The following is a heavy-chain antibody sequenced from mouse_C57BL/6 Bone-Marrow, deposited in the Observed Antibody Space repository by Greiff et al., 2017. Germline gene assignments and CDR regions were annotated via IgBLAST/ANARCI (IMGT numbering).Heavy chain of an antibody. CDR3: ARASTGTRFAY. D-gene: IGHD4-1*02. J-gene: IGHJ3*01. V-gene: IGHV7-1*01. Sequence: DVMLVESGGGLVQSGRSLRLSCATSGFTFSDFYMEWVRQAPGKGLEWIAASRNKANDYTTEYSASVKGRFIVSRDTSQSILYLQMNALRAEDTAIYYCARASTGTRFAYWGQGTLVTVSA. CDR1: GFTFSDFY. CDR2: SRNKANDYTT.